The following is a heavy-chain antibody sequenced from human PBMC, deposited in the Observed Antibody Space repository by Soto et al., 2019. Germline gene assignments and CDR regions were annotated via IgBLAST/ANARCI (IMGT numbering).Heavy chain of an antibody. CDR3: AKDLVVVVPAVPRYYYYYYGMDV. V-gene: IGHV3-30*18. D-gene: IGHD2-2*01. CDR1: GFTFSSYG. CDR2: ISYDGSNK. J-gene: IGHJ6*02. Sequence: VGSLRLSCAASGFTFSSYGMHWVRQAPGKGLEWVAVISYDGSNKYYADPVKGRFTISRDNSKNTLYLQMNSLRAEDTAVYYCAKDLVVVVPAVPRYYYYYYGMDVWGQGTTVTVSS.